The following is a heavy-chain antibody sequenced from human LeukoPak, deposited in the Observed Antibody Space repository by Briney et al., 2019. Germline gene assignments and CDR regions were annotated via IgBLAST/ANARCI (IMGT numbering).Heavy chain of an antibody. V-gene: IGHV5-51*01. D-gene: IGHD3-10*01. J-gene: IGHJ4*02. CDR2: IYPGDSDT. Sequence: GESLKISCKGSGYSFTSYWIGWVRQMPGKGLEWMGIIYPGDSDTRYSPSFQGQVTISADKSISTAYLQWSSPKASDTAMYYCARPRYYYGSGSHPNYFDYWGQGTLVTVSS. CDR3: ARPRYYYGSGSHPNYFDY. CDR1: GYSFTSYW.